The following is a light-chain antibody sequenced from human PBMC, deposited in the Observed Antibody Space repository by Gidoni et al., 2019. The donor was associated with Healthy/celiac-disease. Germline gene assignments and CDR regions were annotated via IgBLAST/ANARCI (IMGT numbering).Light chain of an antibody. Sequence: DIQVTQSTSSLSASVGDRVTITCRASQSISSYINWYQQKPGNAPKLLIYAASSLHSGVPSRFSGSGSGTDFTLTISSLQPEDVATYYCQQSYSTPLTFGGGTKVEIK. CDR1: QSISSY. V-gene: IGKV1-39*01. J-gene: IGKJ4*01. CDR3: QQSYSTPLT. CDR2: AAS.